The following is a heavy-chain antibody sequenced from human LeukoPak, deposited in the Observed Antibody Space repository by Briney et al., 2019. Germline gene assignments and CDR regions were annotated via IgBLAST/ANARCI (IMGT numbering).Heavy chain of an antibody. CDR2: MSPNSGNT. J-gene: IGHJ6*03. CDR1: GYTFTSYD. V-gene: IGHV1-8*01. Sequence: GASVKVSCKASGYTFTSYDINWVRQATGQGLEWMGWMSPNSGNTGYAQKFQGRVTMTRNTSISTAYMELSSLRSEDTAVYYCARVGGIYYYMDVWGKGTTVTISS. CDR3: ARVGGIYYYMDV.